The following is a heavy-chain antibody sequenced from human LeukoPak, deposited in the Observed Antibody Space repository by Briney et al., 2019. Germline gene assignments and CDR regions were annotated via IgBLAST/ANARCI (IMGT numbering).Heavy chain of an antibody. Sequence: GASVKVSCKASGYTFTGYYMHWVRQAPGQGLEWMGIINPSGGSTSYAQKFQGRVTMTRDTSTSTVYMEVSSLRSEDTAVYYCASSEQLVPDYWGQGTLVTVSS. J-gene: IGHJ4*02. CDR3: ASSEQLVPDY. CDR2: INPSGGST. D-gene: IGHD6-6*01. CDR1: GYTFTGYY. V-gene: IGHV1-46*01.